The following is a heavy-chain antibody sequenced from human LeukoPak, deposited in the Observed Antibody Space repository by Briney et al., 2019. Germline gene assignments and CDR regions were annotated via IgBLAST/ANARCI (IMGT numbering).Heavy chain of an antibody. CDR3: ARTTLLYSDWSPDAFDI. CDR2: IYTSGST. J-gene: IGHJ3*02. Sequence: SETLSLTCTVSGGSISSYYWSWIRQPAGKGLEWVGRIYTSGSTNYNPSLKSRVTMSVDTSKNQFSLKLSSVTAADTAVYYCARTTLLYSDWSPDAFDIWGQGTMVTVSS. V-gene: IGHV4-4*07. CDR1: GGSISSYY. D-gene: IGHD3-9*01.